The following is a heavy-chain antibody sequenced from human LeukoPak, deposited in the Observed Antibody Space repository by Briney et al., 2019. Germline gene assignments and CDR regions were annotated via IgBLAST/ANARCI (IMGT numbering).Heavy chain of an antibody. CDR2: MSPNSGNT. V-gene: IGHV1-8*03. J-gene: IGHJ4*02. D-gene: IGHD6-6*01. CDR3: ARETYNSSHFDY. Sequence: EASVKVSCKASGYTFISYDINWVRQATGQGLEWMGWMSPNSGNTGYAQKFQGRVTITTDESTSTAYMELSSLRSEDTAVYYCARETYNSSHFDYWGQGTLVTVSS. CDR1: GYTFISYD.